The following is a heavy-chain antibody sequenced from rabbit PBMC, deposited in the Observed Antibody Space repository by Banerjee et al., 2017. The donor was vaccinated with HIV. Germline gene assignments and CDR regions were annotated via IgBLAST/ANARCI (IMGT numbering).Heavy chain of an antibody. CDR2: IYAGKGST. CDR3: ARDLIAGYAGYGYAFNL. Sequence: EESGGDLVKPGGTLTLTCTASGIDFSNHYYMSWVRQAPGKGLEWIGIIYAGKGSTDYASWVNGRFTISSDNAQNTVDLQMNSLTAADTATYFCARDLIAGYAGYGYAFNLWGPGTLVTVS. CDR1: GIDFSNHYY. D-gene: IGHD6-1*01. J-gene: IGHJ4*01. V-gene: IGHV1S43*01.